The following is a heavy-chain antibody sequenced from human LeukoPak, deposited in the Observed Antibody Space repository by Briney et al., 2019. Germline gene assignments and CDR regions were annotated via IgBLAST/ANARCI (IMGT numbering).Heavy chain of an antibody. CDR1: GFTFRSYG. D-gene: IGHD4-17*01. CDR2: IWYNGSNK. CDR3: AGDYGEYYYGMDV. Sequence: PGGSLRLSCAASGFTFRSYGMHGGREAPDKGVERVAVIWYNGSNKCYADSVKGRFTISRDNSKNTLYLQMNSLRAEDTAVYYCAGDYGEYYYGMDVWGQGTTVTVSS. J-gene: IGHJ6*02. V-gene: IGHV3-33*01.